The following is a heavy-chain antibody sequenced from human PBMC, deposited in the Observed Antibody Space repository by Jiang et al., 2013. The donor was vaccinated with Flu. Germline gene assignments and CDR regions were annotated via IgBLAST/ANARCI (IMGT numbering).Heavy chain of an antibody. CDR3: ARSDFGDTAFDP. CDR1: GYFISGGYY. V-gene: IGHV4-38-2*01. CDR2: IYRSGNT. D-gene: IGHD2-21*01. Sequence: GPGLVKPSETLSLTCAVSGYFISGGYYWGWIRQPPGKGLEWIGTIYRSGNTRYNPSLKSRVTISIDTSKNQFSLKVRSVTAADTAVYYCARSDFGDTAFDPWAREPWSPSPQ. J-gene: IGHJ5*02.